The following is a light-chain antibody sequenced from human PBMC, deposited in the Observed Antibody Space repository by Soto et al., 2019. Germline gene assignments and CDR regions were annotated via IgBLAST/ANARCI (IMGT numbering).Light chain of an antibody. CDR2: GAS. J-gene: IGKJ1*01. CDR3: PQYGSSWT. V-gene: IGKV3-20*01. Sequence: VLTQYPGTLSLSPGERDTLSCRASQSVSSNYLAWYQQSPGQAPRLLIYGASSRATGIPDRFSGSGSGTDFTLTISRLEPEDFAVYYCPQYGSSWTVGQVTKVEIK. CDR1: QSVSSNY.